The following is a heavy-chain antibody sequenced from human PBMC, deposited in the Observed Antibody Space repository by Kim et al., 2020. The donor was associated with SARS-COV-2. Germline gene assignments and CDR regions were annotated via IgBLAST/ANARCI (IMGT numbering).Heavy chain of an antibody. CDR1: GYTFTSYG. Sequence: PSVKVSCKASGYTFTSYGISWVRQAPGQGLEWMGWISAYNGNTNYAQKLQGRVTMTTDTSTSTAYMELRNLRSDDTAVYYCARDPGIVVPNWLDPWGQGTLVTVSS. D-gene: IGHD6-19*01. CDR3: ARDPGIVVPNWLDP. CDR2: ISAYNGNT. J-gene: IGHJ5*02. V-gene: IGHV1-18*01.